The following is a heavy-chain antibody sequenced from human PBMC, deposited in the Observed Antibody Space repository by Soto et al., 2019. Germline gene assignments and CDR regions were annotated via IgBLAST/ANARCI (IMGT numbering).Heavy chain of an antibody. Sequence: QVQLVQSGAEVKKPGSSVKVSCKASGGTFSSYSINWVRQAPGQGLEWMGEIIPIFGTANYAQKFQGRVTITAEASTSTAYMELSSLRSEATAVYYCARDGGRHSGGIDYWGQGTLVTVSS. CDR2: IIPIFGTA. V-gene: IGHV1-69*01. CDR1: GGTFSSYS. J-gene: IGHJ4*02. D-gene: IGHD1-26*01. CDR3: ARDGGRHSGGIDY.